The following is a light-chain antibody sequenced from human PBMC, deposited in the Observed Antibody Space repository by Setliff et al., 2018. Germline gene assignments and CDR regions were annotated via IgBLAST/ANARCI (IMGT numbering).Light chain of an antibody. V-gene: IGLV1-44*01. J-gene: IGLJ1*01. Sequence: VLTQPPSASGTPGQRVTISCSGSSSNIGSNTVNWYQQLPGMAPKLIIYSNDQRPSGVPERFSGSESGTSASLAISGLQSEDEADYYCAAWDDSLNGHVFGTGTKVTVL. CDR2: SND. CDR3: AAWDDSLNGHV. CDR1: SSNIGSNT.